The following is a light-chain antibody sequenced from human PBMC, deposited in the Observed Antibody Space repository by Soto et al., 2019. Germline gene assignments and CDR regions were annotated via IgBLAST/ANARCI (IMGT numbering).Light chain of an antibody. V-gene: IGKV1-5*01. CDR1: QSISSW. CDR2: DAS. J-gene: IGKJ1*01. Sequence: DIQMTQSPSTLSESVGDRVSITCRASQSISSWLAWFQQKPGTAPKLLIYDASSLESGVPSRFSGSGSGTDFTLTISSLQPDDFATYYCQQYKSYSWTFGQGTKVEIK. CDR3: QQYKSYSWT.